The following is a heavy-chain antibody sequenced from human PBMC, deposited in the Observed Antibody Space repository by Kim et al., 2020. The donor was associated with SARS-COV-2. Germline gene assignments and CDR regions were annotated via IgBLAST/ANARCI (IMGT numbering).Heavy chain of an antibody. CDR1: GFTFSSYA. D-gene: IGHD5-18*01. CDR2: ISYDGSNK. V-gene: IGHV3-30*04. Sequence: GGSLRLSCAASGFTFSSYAMHWVRQAPGKGLEWVAVISYDGSNKYYADSVKGRFTISRDNSKNTLYLQMNSLRAEDTAVYYCASLKWIQLWSPIDHWGQG. J-gene: IGHJ4*02. CDR3: ASLKWIQLWSPIDH.